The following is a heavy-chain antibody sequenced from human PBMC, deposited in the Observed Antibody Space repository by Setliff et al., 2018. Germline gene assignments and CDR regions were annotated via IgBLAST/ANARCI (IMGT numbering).Heavy chain of an antibody. CDR3: ATLSKYPYGSGSYMGIRWFDP. V-gene: IGHV1-69-2*01. Sequence: ASVKVSCKASGYTFTDYYMHWVQQAPGKGLEWMGCVDPEDGETISAEKFQGRVTITADTSTDTAYMELSSLRSEDTAVYCCATLSKYPYGSGSYMGIRWFDPWGQGTRVTVSS. CDR1: GYTFTDYY. J-gene: IGHJ5*02. D-gene: IGHD3-10*01. CDR2: VDPEDGET.